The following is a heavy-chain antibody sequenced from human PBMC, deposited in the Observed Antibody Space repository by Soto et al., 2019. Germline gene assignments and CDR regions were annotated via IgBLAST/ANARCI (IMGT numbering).Heavy chain of an antibody. CDR3: ARIYRFLEWLDYYYYMDV. J-gene: IGHJ6*03. D-gene: IGHD3-3*01. CDR1: GFSLSNARMG. V-gene: IGHV2-26*01. Sequence: GFGPTLVNPTETLTLSCTVSGFSLSNARMGVRWIRQPPGKALEWLAHIFSNDEKSYSTSLKSRLTISKDTSKSQVVLTMTNMDPVDTATYYCARIYRFLEWLDYYYYMDVWGKGTTVTVSS. CDR2: IFSNDEK.